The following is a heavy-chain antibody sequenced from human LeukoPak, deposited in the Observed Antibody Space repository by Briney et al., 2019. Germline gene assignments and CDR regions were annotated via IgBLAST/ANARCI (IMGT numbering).Heavy chain of an antibody. V-gene: IGHV3-23*01. D-gene: IGHD6-13*01. Sequence: GGSLRLSCAASGFTFSSYGMSWVRQAPGKGLEWVTVISGSGDRTYYADSVKGRFTISRDNSKNTLYLQMNSLRAEDTAVYYCAKGWQQGRRLDYWGQGTLVTVSS. CDR2: ISGSGDRT. CDR3: AKGWQQGRRLDY. CDR1: GFTFSSYG. J-gene: IGHJ4*02.